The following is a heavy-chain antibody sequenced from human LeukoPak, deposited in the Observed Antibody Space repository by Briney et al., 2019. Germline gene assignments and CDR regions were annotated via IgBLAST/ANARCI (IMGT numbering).Heavy chain of an antibody. D-gene: IGHD2-2*01. CDR3: ARDQEDIVVVPAASGYMDV. Sequence: ASVKVSCKASGYTFTGYYMHWVRQAPGQGLEWMGWINPNSGGTNYAQKFQGGVTMTRDTSISTAYMELSRLRSDDTAVYYCARDQEDIVVVPAASGYMDVWGKGTTVTVSS. CDR2: INPNSGGT. V-gene: IGHV1-2*02. CDR1: GYTFTGYY. J-gene: IGHJ6*03.